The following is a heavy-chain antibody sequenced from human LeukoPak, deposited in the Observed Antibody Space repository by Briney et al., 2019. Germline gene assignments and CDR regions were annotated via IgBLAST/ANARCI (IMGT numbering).Heavy chain of an antibody. D-gene: IGHD3-3*01. CDR1: GGSISSSSYY. CDR3: ARNTDLYDFWSGYYSNWFDP. Sequence: PSETLSLTCTVSGGSISSSSYYWGWIRQPPGKGLEWIGSIYYSGSTYYNPSLKSRVTTSVDTSKNQFSLKLSSVTAADTAVYYCARNTDLYDFWSGYYSNWFDPWGQGTLVTVSS. CDR2: IYYSGST. J-gene: IGHJ5*02. V-gene: IGHV4-39*01.